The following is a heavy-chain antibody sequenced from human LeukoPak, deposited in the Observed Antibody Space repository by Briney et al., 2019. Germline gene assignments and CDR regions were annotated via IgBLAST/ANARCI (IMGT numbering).Heavy chain of an antibody. Sequence: GGSLRLSCAASGFTFSSYSMNWVRQAPGKGLEWVSIIYSGGSTYYADSVKGRFSISRDFSKNTLHLQMNSLRAEDTAVYYCARGGSASYYALDYWGQGILVTVSS. CDR2: IYSGGST. CDR1: GFTFSSYS. CDR3: ARGGSASYYALDY. J-gene: IGHJ4*02. V-gene: IGHV3-53*01. D-gene: IGHD1-26*01.